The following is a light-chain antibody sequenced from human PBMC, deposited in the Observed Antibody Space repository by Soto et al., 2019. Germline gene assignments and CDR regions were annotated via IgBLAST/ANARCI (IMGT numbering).Light chain of an antibody. CDR3: QQSYNVPT. J-gene: IGKJ4*01. V-gene: IGKV1-39*01. CDR2: AAS. Sequence: DIQMTQSPSSLSASVGDRVTITCRASQNINKYLNWYQQKPGNAPKLLIYAASSLQSGVSSRFTGSGSETDFTLTISSLQPEDSANYYCQQSYNVPTFGGGTKLEIK. CDR1: QNINKY.